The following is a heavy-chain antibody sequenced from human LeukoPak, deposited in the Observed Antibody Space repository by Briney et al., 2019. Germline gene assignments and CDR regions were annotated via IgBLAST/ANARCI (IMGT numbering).Heavy chain of an antibody. CDR1: GGSFSGYY. D-gene: IGHD3-10*01. V-gene: IGHV4-39*01. J-gene: IGHJ4*02. CDR3: SRQDGTGHYFDY. Sequence: SETLSLTCAGYGGSFSGYYWGWIRQPPGKGLEWIGSIYYSGSTYYNPSLKSRVTICVDTSKNQFSLKLSSVTAADTAVYYCSRQDGTGHYFDYWGQGTLVTVSS. CDR2: IYYSGST.